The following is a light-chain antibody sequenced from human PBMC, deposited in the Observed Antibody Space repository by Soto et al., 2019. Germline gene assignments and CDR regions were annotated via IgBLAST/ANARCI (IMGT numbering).Light chain of an antibody. Sequence: QSVLSQPRSASGSPGQSATISCTGTSSDVGGYDYVSWYQQHPGKAPKLMIYEVTIRPSGVSDRVSGSKSGNTASLTVSGLQAEDEADYYCSSYTGGNPSYVFGTGTKVTVL. CDR2: EVT. CDR3: SSYTGGNPSYV. CDR1: SSDVGGYDY. J-gene: IGLJ1*01. V-gene: IGLV2-8*01.